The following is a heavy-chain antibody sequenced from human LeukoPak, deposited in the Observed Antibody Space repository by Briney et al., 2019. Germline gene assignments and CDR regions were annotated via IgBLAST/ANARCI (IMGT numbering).Heavy chain of an antibody. CDR1: GGSISSSSYY. D-gene: IGHD3-22*01. CDR2: IYYSGST. Sequence: PSETLSLTCTVSGGSISSSSYYWGWIRQPPGKGLEWIGSIYYSGSTYYNPSLKSRVTISVDTSKNQFSLKLSSVTAADTAVYYCARHLAYDSSGYYSETFPFDYWGQGTLVTVSS. J-gene: IGHJ4*02. V-gene: IGHV4-39*01. CDR3: ARHLAYDSSGYYSETFPFDY.